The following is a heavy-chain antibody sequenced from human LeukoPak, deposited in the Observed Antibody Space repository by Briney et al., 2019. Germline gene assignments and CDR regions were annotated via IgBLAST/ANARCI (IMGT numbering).Heavy chain of an antibody. Sequence: GGSLRLSCAASGFTVSSNYMSWVRQAPGKGLEWVSVIYSGGNTYYADSVKGRFTLSRDNSKNTLYLQMNSLRASDTAMYYCATLGDVEFDYWGQGTLVTVSS. D-gene: IGHD3-16*01. V-gene: IGHV3-53*01. CDR2: IYSGGNT. J-gene: IGHJ4*02. CDR1: GFTVSSNY. CDR3: ATLGDVEFDY.